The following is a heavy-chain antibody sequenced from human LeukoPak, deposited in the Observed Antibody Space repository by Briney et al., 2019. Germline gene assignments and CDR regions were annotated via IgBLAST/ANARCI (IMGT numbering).Heavy chain of an antibody. V-gene: IGHV1-2*02. D-gene: IGHD3-22*01. CDR1: GCTFTGYY. CDR3: ATGGHVRVYDSSAYYGHY. CDR2: INPNSGGT. Sequence: ASVKVSCKASGCTFTGYYMHWVRQAPGQGLEWMGWINPNSGGTNYAQKFQGRVTMTRDTSISTAYMELSSLRSEDTAVYYCATGGHVRVYDSSAYYGHYWGQGTLVTVSS. J-gene: IGHJ4*02.